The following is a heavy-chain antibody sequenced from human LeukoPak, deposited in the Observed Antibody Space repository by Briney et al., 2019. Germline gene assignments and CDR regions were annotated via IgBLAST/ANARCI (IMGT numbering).Heavy chain of an antibody. Sequence: PSETLSLTCTVSGDSISSDYWSWIRQPPGKGLEWIGYIYYSGGTNYNPSLKSRVTISVDTSKNQFSLKLSSVTAADTAVYYCARDGQPEGIAAASNYYYYGMDVWGQGTTVTVSS. D-gene: IGHD6-13*01. V-gene: IGHV4-59*12. J-gene: IGHJ6*02. CDR1: GDSISSDY. CDR3: ARDGQPEGIAAASNYYYYGMDV. CDR2: IYYSGGT.